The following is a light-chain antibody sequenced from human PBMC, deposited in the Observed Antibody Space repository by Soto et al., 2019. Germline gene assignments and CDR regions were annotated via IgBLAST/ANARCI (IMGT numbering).Light chain of an antibody. CDR3: QQYDNLPRT. J-gene: IGKJ1*01. CDR1: QSVSSS. V-gene: IGKV3-20*01. CDR2: GAS. Sequence: EIVLTQSPGTLSLSPGETATVSCRASQSVSSSVAWYHQKPGQAPRLIIYGASNRATGIPDRFSGSGSGTDFPLTINGLEPDEFAVYFCQQYDNLPRTFGQGTKVEI.